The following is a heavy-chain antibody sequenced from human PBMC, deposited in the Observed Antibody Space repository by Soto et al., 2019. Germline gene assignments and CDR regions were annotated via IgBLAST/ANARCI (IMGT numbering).Heavy chain of an antibody. CDR2: IYYSGST. J-gene: IGHJ4*02. CDR3: AGGDAGYERAFDY. Sequence: QVQLQESGPGLVKPSQTLSLTCTVSGGSISSGGYYWSWIRQHPGKGLEWIGYIYYSGSTYYNPSHKCRITLSGYTSKNQFSLKLRSVTAADTAVYYCAGGDAGYERAFDYWGQGTLVTVSS. D-gene: IGHD5-12*01. V-gene: IGHV4-31*03. CDR1: GGSISSGGYY.